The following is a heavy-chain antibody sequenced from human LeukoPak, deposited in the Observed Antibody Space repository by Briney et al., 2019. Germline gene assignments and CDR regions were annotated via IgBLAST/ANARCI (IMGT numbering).Heavy chain of an antibody. CDR2: ISAYNGNT. CDR3: ARSRGDILSLDYYHYGMDV. J-gene: IGHJ6*04. Sequence: ASVKVSCKASGYTFTSYGISWVRQAPGQGLEWMGWISAYNGNTNYAQKLQGRVTMTTDTSTSTAYMELRSLRSDDTAVYYCARSRGDILSLDYYHYGMDVWGKGTTVTVSS. D-gene: IGHD3-9*01. V-gene: IGHV1-18*04. CDR1: GYTFTSYG.